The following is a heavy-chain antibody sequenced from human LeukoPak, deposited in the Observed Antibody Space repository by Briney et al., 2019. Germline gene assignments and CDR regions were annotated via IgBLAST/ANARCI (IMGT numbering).Heavy chain of an antibody. V-gene: IGHV4-34*01. Sequence: SETLSLTCAVYGGSFSGYYWSWIRQPPGKGLEWIGEINHSGSTNYNPSLKSRVTISVDTSKNQFSLKLSSVTAADTAVYYCARGRVNSSEAHFDYWGQGTLVTVSS. J-gene: IGHJ4*02. D-gene: IGHD6-25*01. CDR3: ARGRVNSSEAHFDY. CDR1: GGSFSGYY. CDR2: INHSGST.